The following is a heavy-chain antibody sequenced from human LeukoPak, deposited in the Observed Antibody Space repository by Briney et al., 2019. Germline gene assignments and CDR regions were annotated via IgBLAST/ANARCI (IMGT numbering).Heavy chain of an antibody. CDR3: ARVLLSSGYST. CDR2: IYYSGST. CDR1: GGSISSGGYY. Sequence: SETLSLTCTASGGSISSGGYYYNWIRQPPGKGLEWIGYIYYSGSTNYNPSLKSRVTMSVDTSKNQFSLKLSSVTAADTAVYYCARVLLSSGYSTWGQGTLVTVSS. V-gene: IGHV4-61*08. J-gene: IGHJ5*02. D-gene: IGHD3-22*01.